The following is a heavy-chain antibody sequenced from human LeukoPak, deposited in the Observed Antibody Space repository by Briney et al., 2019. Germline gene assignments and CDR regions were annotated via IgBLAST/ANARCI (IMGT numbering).Heavy chain of an antibody. CDR2: IYHSGST. V-gene: IGHV4-59*12. J-gene: IGHJ6*02. CDR3: AGAKGHGYSYEPHYYGMDV. Sequence: PSETLSLTCTVSGGSISSYYWSWIRQPPGKGLEWIGYIYHSGSTYYNPSLKSRVTISVDRSKNQFSLKLSSVAAADTAVYYCAGAKGHGYSYEPHYYGMDVWGQGTTVTVSS. CDR1: GGSISSYY. D-gene: IGHD5-18*01.